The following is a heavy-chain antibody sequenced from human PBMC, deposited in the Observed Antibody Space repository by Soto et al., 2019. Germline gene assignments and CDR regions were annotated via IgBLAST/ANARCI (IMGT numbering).Heavy chain of an antibody. J-gene: IGHJ4*02. D-gene: IGHD3-16*02. CDR3: ASAKLYDYVWGSYRSTFDY. V-gene: IGHV4-31*03. CDR2: IYYSGST. CDR1: GGSISSGGDY. Sequence: PSETLSLTCTVSGGSISSGGDYWSWIRQHPGKGLEWIGYIYYSGSTYYNPSLKSRVTISVDTSKNQFSLKLSSVTAADTAVYYCASAKLYDYVWGSYRSTFDYWGQGTLVTVSS.